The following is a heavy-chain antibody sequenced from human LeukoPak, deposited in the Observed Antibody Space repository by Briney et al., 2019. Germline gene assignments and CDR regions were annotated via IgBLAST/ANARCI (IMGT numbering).Heavy chain of an antibody. V-gene: IGHV3-23*01. CDR1: RFTFSSYA. D-gene: IGHD6-19*01. CDR2: ISGSGGST. CDR3: AKSPLPSRGWRGVYFDY. Sequence: GGSLRLSCAPSRFTFSSYAMSCVRQAPGKGREWVSSISGSGGSTYYADSGKGRFTICRDNSQDTPYHQMTSMRAEDTAVYYFAKSPLPSRGWRGVYFDYWGQGALVPLCS. J-gene: IGHJ4*02.